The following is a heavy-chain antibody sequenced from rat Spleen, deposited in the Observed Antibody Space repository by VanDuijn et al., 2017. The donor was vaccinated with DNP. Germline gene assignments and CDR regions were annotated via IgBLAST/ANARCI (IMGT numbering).Heavy chain of an antibody. CDR2: INFDGDST. D-gene: IGHD1-12*03. V-gene: IGHV5-22*01. CDR1: GFTFSNYY. CDR3: ARPPDGFYHVNWFAY. J-gene: IGHJ3*01. Sequence: EVQLVESGGGLVQPGRSMKLSCAASGFTFSNYYMAWVRQAPTKGLEWVTYINFDGDSTYYRDSVKGRFTISRDNAKSTLYLQMNSLRSEDMATYYCARPPDGFYHVNWFAYWGQGTLVTVSS.